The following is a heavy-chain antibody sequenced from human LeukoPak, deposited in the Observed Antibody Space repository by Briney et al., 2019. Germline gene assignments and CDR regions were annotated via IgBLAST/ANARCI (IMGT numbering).Heavy chain of an antibody. CDR3: ARGYDFWSGYYFDY. CDR1: GGSISSGDYY. J-gene: IGHJ4*02. V-gene: IGHV4-30-4*08. Sequence: SETLSLTCTVSGGSISSGDYYWSWIRQPPGKGREWIGYIYYSGSTYYNPSLKSRVTISVDTSKNQFSLRLSSVTAADTAVYYCARGYDFWSGYYFDYWGQGTLVTVSS. CDR2: IYYSGST. D-gene: IGHD3/OR15-3a*01.